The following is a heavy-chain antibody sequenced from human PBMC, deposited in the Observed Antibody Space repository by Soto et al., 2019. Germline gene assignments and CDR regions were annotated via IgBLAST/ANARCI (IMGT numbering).Heavy chain of an antibody. V-gene: IGHV3-23*01. CDR3: AKGLEDSSGYYGAFDY. CDR1: GFTFSSYW. D-gene: IGHD3-22*01. J-gene: IGHJ4*02. Sequence: SGGSLRLSCAASGFTFSSYWMSWVRQAPGKGLEWVSAISGSGGSTYYADSVKGRFTISRDNSKNTLYLQMNSLRAEDTAVYYCAKGLEDSSGYYGAFDYWGQGTLVTVSS. CDR2: ISGSGGST.